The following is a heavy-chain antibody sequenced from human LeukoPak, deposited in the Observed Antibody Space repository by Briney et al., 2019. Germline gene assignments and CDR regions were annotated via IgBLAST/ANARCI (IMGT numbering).Heavy chain of an antibody. CDR1: GFTFSSYA. D-gene: IGHD6-19*01. J-gene: IGHJ4*02. V-gene: IGHV3-23*01. CDR3: AKQDIRNSAWYD. CDR2: ISDSGGNT. Sequence: GGSLRLSCAASGFTFSSYAMSWVRQAPGQGLEWVSAISDSGGNTYYADSVKGRFTISRDNSKNTLYLQMNSLRAEDTAVYYCAKQDIRNSAWYDWGQGTLVTVSP.